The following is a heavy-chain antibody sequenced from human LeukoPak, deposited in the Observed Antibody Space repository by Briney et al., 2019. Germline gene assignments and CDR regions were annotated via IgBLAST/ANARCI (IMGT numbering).Heavy chain of an antibody. CDR1: GGSISSSSYY. V-gene: IGHV4-39*01. Sequence: PSDTLSLTCTVSGGSISSSSYYCGSIRQPPGKGLEWTGSIYYSGSTYYNPSLKSRVTISVDTSKNQCSLKLSSVTAADTAVYYCARRLYAYQPKSGFDYWGQGTLVTVCS. J-gene: IGHJ4*02. D-gene: IGHD2-8*01. CDR3: ARRLYAYQPKSGFDY. CDR2: IYYSGST.